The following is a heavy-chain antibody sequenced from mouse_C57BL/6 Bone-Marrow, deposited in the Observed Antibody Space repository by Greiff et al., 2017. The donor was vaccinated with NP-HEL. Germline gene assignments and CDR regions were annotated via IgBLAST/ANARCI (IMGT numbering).Heavy chain of an antibody. J-gene: IGHJ1*03. CDR2: ISGGGGNT. D-gene: IGHD1-1*01. CDR3: ARQGGLLHWYFDV. Sequence: EVKVEESGGGLVKPGGSLKLSCAASGFTFSSYTMSWVRQTPEKRLEWVATISGGGGNTYYPDSVKGRFTISRDNAKNTLYLQMSSLRSEDTALYYCARQGGLLHWYFDVWGTGTTVTVSS. V-gene: IGHV5-9*01. CDR1: GFTFSSYT.